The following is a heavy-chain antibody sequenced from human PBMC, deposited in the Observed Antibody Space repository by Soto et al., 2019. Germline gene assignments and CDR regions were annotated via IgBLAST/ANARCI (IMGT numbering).Heavy chain of an antibody. J-gene: IGHJ3*02. CDR3: ARVRCSGGSCQRRDDAFDI. CDR1: GFTVSSNY. V-gene: IGHV3-66*01. CDR2: IYSGGST. D-gene: IGHD2-15*01. Sequence: PGGSLRLSCAASGFTVSSNYMSWVRQAPGKGLEWVSVIYSGGSTYYADSVKGRFTISRDNSKNTLYLQMNSLRAEDTAVYYCARVRCSGGSCQRRDDAFDIWGQGTMVT.